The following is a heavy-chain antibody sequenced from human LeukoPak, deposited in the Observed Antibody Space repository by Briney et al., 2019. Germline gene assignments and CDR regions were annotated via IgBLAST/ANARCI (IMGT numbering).Heavy chain of an antibody. Sequence: GGSLRLSCTAAGFNFGTYWMSWVRQSPEKGLEFVANIKYDDTAKNYVDSGKGRFTISRDNPSNSVYLQMDSLRPEDTALYYCARDPDSSAFDYWGQGAQVTVSS. CDR3: ARDPDSSAFDY. CDR2: IKYDDTAK. D-gene: IGHD2-15*01. J-gene: IGHJ4*02. CDR1: GFNFGTYW. V-gene: IGHV3-7*01.